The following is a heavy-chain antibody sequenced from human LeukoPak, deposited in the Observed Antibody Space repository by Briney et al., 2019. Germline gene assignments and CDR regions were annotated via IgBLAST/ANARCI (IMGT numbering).Heavy chain of an antibody. CDR2: ISAYNGNT. CDR1: GYTFTSYG. J-gene: IGHJ1*01. D-gene: IGHD3-22*01. CDR3: ARAGSSGYQDTGDEYFQH. Sequence: GASVKVSCKASGYTFTSYGISWVRQAPGQGLEGMGWISAYNGNTNYAQKLQGRVTMTTDTSTSTAYMELRSLRSDDTAVYYCARAGSSGYQDTGDEYFQHWGQGTLVTVSS. V-gene: IGHV1-18*01.